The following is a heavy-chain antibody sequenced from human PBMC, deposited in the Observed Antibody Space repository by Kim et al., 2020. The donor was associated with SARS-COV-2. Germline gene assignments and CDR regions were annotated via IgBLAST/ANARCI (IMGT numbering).Heavy chain of an antibody. J-gene: IGHJ4*02. CDR1: GGSISSYY. CDR2: IYYSGST. D-gene: IGHD6-19*01. Sequence: SETLSLTCTVSGGSISSYYWSWIRQPPGKGLEWIGYIYYSGSTNYNPSLKSRVTISLDTSTNQFSLKLSSVTAADTAVYYCARTKEGNISGWYIDYWGQGTLVTVSS. CDR3: ARTKEGNISGWYIDY. V-gene: IGHV4-59*08.